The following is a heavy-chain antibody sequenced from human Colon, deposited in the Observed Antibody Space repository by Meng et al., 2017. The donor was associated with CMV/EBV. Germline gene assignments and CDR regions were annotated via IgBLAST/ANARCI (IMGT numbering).Heavy chain of an antibody. CDR3: GRDLSGERDH. V-gene: IGHV3-74*01. CDR1: GIIFSNYW. J-gene: IGHJ4*02. Sequence: EVELVESGGGFVQPGGALRLSCAGSGIIFSNYWMHWVRQVPGGGLLWVSRIDNYGTITSYADSVKGRFTISRDNAKNTLYLQIDSLRVDDSAVYYCGRDLSGERDHWGQGTLVTVSS. D-gene: IGHD1-26*01. CDR2: IDNYGTIT.